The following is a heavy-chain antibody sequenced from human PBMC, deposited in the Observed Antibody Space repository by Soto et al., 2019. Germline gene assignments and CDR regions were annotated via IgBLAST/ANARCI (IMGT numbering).Heavy chain of an antibody. CDR2: IYSSGTT. Sequence: QVQLQESGPGLMKPSQTLSLTCTVSCASISSGNYYWSWIRQPPGKGLEWIGYIYSSGTTYYNPSLASRMTLSVDTSKNPFSLRVRYMTAADTAVYSCASGATYLDCWGQATLVTVSS. CDR3: ASGATYLDC. J-gene: IGHJ4*02. V-gene: IGHV4-30-4*01. CDR1: CASISSGNYY. D-gene: IGHD4-17*01.